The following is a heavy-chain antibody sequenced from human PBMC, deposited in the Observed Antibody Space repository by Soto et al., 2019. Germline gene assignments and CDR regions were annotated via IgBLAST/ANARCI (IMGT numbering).Heavy chain of an antibody. CDR1: GITYSSYA. V-gene: IGHV3-23*01. CDR3: AKLAGGVMTPGDPFDI. J-gene: IGHJ3*02. CDR2: ITGSGGST. Sequence: VGTMRLPCAPSGITYSSYAMSWVRHAPGKALERVSPITGSGGSTYYADSVKRRFTTSRNSSKNTLYLKTNSLTTTAPPVEAGAKLAGGVMTPGDPFDISVQETM. D-gene: IGHD6-19*01.